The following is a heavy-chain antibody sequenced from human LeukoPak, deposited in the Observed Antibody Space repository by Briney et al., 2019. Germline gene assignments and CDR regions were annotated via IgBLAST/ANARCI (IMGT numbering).Heavy chain of an antibody. CDR1: GFTFSSYG. Sequence: GGSLRLSCAASGFTFSSYGMHWVRQAPGKGLEWVAFIRYDGSNKYYADSVKGRFTISRDNSKNTLYLQMNSLRAEDTAVYYCAQTPYYYGSGSYPSPTASRGQGTLVTVSS. CDR3: AQTPYYYGSGSYPSPTAS. CDR2: IRYDGSNK. D-gene: IGHD3-10*01. J-gene: IGHJ4*02. V-gene: IGHV3-30*02.